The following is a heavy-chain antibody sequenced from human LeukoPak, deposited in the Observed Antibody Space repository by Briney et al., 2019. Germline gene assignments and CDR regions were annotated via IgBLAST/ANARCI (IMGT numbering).Heavy chain of an antibody. CDR1: GGSISSSSYY. Sequence: SETLSLTCTVSGGSISSSSYYWGWIRQPPGKGLEWIGSIYYSGSTYYNPSLKSRVTISVDTSKNQFSLKLSSVTAADTAVYYCARGAVAVFPRGAFDIWGQGTMVTVSS. J-gene: IGHJ3*02. CDR3: ARGAVAVFPRGAFDI. D-gene: IGHD6-19*01. CDR2: IYYSGST. V-gene: IGHV4-39*07.